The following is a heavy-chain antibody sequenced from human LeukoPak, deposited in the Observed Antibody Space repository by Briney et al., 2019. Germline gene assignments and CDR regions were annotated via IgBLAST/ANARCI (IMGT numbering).Heavy chain of an antibody. CDR2: IRSDGSNK. CDR1: GFTFSSYG. Sequence: PGGSLRLSCAASGFTFSSYGMHWVRQAPGKGLEWVAFIRSDGSNKYYADSVRGRFTISRDNSKNTPYLQMNSLRAEDTAVYNCAKGDFYGSGRDYYYYMDVWGKGTTVTISS. D-gene: IGHD3-10*01. J-gene: IGHJ6*03. CDR3: AKGDFYGSGRDYYYYMDV. V-gene: IGHV3-30*02.